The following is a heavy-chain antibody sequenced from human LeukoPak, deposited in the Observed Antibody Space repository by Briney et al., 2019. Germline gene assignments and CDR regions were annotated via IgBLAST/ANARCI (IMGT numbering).Heavy chain of an antibody. CDR1: GGSISSYY. CDR3: ARSDYYDSSGFHPRVFDI. D-gene: IGHD3-22*01. CDR2: IYYSGST. V-gene: IGHV4-59*01. Sequence: PSETLSLTCTVSGGSISSYYWSWIRQPPGKGLEWIGYIYYSGSTNYNPSLKSRVTISVDTSKNQFSLKLSSATAADTAVYYCARSDYYDSSGFHPRVFDIWGQGTMVTVSS. J-gene: IGHJ3*02.